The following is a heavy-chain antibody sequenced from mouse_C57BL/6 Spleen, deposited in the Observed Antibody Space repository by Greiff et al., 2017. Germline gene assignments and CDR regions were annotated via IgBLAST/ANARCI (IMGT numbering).Heavy chain of an antibody. CDR1: GFNIKNTY. CDR2: IDPANGNT. Sequence: VQLQQSVAELVRPGASVKLSCTASGFNIKNTYMHWVKQRPEQGLEWIGRIDPANGNTTYAPKFQGKAPITADTSSNTAYLQLSSLTSEDTAIYSCARSDDYGPHYFDSWGYGATLTVSS. V-gene: IGHV14-3*01. CDR3: ARSDDYGPHYFDS. D-gene: IGHD2-4*01. J-gene: IGHJ2*01.